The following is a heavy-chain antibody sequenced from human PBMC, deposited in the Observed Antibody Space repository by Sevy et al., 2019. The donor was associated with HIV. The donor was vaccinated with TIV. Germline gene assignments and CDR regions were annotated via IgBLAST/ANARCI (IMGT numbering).Heavy chain of an antibody. CDR3: ARISSSVGTFDY. Sequence: SETLSLTCAVYGGSFSGYYWSWIRQPPGKGLEWIGVINHSGSTNYNPSLKSRVTISVDTSKNQFSLKLSSVTAADTAVYYCARISSSVGTFDYWGQGTLVTVSS. J-gene: IGHJ4*02. CDR2: INHSGST. V-gene: IGHV4-34*01. D-gene: IGHD1-26*01. CDR1: GGSFSGYY.